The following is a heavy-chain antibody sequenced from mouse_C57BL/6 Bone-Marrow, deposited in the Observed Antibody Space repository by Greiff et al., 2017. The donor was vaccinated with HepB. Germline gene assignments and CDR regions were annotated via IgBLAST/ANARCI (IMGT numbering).Heavy chain of an antibody. CDR1: GYTFTDYY. D-gene: IGHD2-1*01. CDR3: ARLDGNCGFAY. Sequence: VKLQESGAELVRPGASVKLSCKASGYTFTDYYINWVKQRPGQGLEWIARIYPGSGNTYYNEKFKGKATLTAEKSSSAAYMQLSSLTSEDSAVYFCARLDGNCGFAYWGQGTLVTVSA. J-gene: IGHJ3*01. V-gene: IGHV1-76*01. CDR2: IYPGSGNT.